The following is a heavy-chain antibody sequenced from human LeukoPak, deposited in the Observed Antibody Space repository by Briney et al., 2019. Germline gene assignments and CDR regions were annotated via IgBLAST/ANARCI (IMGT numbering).Heavy chain of an antibody. CDR1: GFTFSSYA. D-gene: IGHD2-15*01. CDR3: AKGLGYCSGGSCLLVDY. Sequence: QTGGSLRLSCAASGFTFSSYAMSWVRQAPGKGLEWVSAISGSGGSTYYADSVKGRFTISRDNSKNTLYLQMNSLRAEDTAVYYCAKGLGYCSGGSCLLVDYWGQGTLVTVSS. CDR2: ISGSGGST. J-gene: IGHJ4*02. V-gene: IGHV3-23*01.